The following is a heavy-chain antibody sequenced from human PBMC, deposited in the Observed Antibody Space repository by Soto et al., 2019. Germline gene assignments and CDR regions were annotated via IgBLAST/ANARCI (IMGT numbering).Heavy chain of an antibody. D-gene: IGHD6-19*01. CDR1: GGTFKNNG. J-gene: IGHJ4*02. Sequence: QVHLVQSGAEVKKAGSSVKVSCKAPGGTFKNNGISWVRQAHGQGLEWMGGIIPVFGTTNYAQKFQGRLTITADDSTSTVYMELSRLRYDDTAVYYCARENGVAVATILYYFDYWGQGTLVTVSS. CDR3: ARENGVAVATILYYFDY. CDR2: IIPVFGTT. V-gene: IGHV1-69*01.